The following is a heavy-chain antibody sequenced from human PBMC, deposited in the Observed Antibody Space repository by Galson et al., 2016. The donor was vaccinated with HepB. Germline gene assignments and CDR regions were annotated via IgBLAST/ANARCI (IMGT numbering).Heavy chain of an antibody. CDR2: ISAYDGHT. CDR3: ARDQAPLPGDY. D-gene: IGHD2-15*01. J-gene: IGHJ4*02. Sequence: SVKVSCKASGYCLTSRHTHWVRQAPGQGLEWMGWISAYDGHTNYGQKLQDRLTMTTDTSTSTAYMELRSLRSDDTAVYYCARDQAPLPGDYWGQGTLVTVSS. CDR1: GYCLTSRH. V-gene: IGHV1-18*04.